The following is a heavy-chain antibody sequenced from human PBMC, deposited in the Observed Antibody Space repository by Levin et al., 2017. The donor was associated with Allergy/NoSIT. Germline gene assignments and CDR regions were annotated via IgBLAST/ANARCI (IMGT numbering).Heavy chain of an antibody. CDR3: AKGGYDDWVFDY. V-gene: IGHV3-30*18. CDR2: ISYDGSNK. D-gene: IGHD5-12*01. CDR1: GFTFSSYG. Sequence: GGSLRLSCAASGFTFSSYGMHWVRQAPGKGLEWVAVISYDGSNKYYADSVKGRFTISRDNSKNTLYLQMNSLRAEDTAVYYCAKGGYDDWVFDYWGQGTLVTVSS. J-gene: IGHJ4*02.